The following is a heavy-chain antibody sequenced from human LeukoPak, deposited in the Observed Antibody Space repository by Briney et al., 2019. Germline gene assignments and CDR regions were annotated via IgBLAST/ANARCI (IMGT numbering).Heavy chain of an antibody. V-gene: IGHV3-53*01. CDR1: GFSVSSNF. Sequence: AGCLRLSCAASGFSVSSNFMTWVRQAPGKGLEWVSVMLSGGSTYYADSVKGRFTISRDNSKNTLYLQMNSLRVEDTAIYYCARGRRWDLLVSLIDASDIWGQGTMVTVSS. CDR3: ARGRRWDLLVSLIDASDI. J-gene: IGHJ3*02. D-gene: IGHD1-26*01. CDR2: MLSGGST.